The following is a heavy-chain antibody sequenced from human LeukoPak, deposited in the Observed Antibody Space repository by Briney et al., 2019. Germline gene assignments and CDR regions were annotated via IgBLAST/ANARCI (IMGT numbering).Heavy chain of an antibody. CDR3: AKEYVWDSSGYYYDGEHYFDY. Sequence: GASVKVSCKASGYTFTSYYIHWVRQAPGQGLEWMGIINPSADSTNYAQKFQGRVTMTRDMSTSTVYMDLSSLTSEDTAVYYCAKEYVWDSSGYYYDGEHYFDYWGQGTLVTVSS. CDR2: INPSADST. J-gene: IGHJ4*02. V-gene: IGHV1-46*01. CDR1: GYTFTSYY. D-gene: IGHD3-22*01.